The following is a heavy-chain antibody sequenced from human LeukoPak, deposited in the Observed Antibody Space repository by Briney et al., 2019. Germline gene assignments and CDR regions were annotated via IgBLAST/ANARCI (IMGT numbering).Heavy chain of an antibody. D-gene: IGHD2-2*01. Sequence: PSETLSLTCAVYGGSFSGYYWSWIRQRPGKGLEWIGEINHSGSTNYNPSLKSRVTISVDTSKNQFSLKLSSVTAADTAVYYCARRKRSGCSSTSCLLNWFDPWGQGTLVTVSS. CDR2: INHSGST. V-gene: IGHV4-34*01. CDR3: ARRKRSGCSSTSCLLNWFDP. J-gene: IGHJ5*02. CDR1: GGSFSGYY.